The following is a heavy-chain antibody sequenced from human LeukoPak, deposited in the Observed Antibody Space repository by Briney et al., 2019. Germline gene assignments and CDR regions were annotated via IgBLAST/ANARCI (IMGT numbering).Heavy chain of an antibody. D-gene: IGHD3-10*01. V-gene: IGHV4-59*01. Sequence: SETLSLTCTVSGGSLSSYYWSWIRQPPGKGLEWIGYIYYSGSTNYNPSLKSRVTISVDTSKNQFSLKLSSVTAADTAVYYCARSGWFGELSEFDYWGQGTLVTVSS. CDR1: GGSLSSYY. CDR2: IYYSGST. J-gene: IGHJ4*02. CDR3: ARSGWFGELSEFDY.